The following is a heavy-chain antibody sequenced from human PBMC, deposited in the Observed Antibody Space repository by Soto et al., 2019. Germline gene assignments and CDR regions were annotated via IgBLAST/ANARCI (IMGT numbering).Heavy chain of an antibody. D-gene: IGHD5-12*01. V-gene: IGHV3-33*01. J-gene: IGHJ3*02. CDR3: ARGEAWTDDAFDI. CDR1: GFTVRNYG. CDR2: IWKDGNNK. Sequence: QVQLVESGGGVVQPGQSLRLSCAASGFTVRNYGMHWVRQAPGQGLEWVAVIWKDGNNKYYRDSVKGRFTISRDNSKNTLELQMSSLRGEDTAVYYFARGEAWTDDAFDIWGQGTMVTVSS.